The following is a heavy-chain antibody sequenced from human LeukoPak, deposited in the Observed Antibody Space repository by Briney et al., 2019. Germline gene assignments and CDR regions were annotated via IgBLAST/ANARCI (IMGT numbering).Heavy chain of an antibody. D-gene: IGHD1-26*01. Sequence: EASVKVSCKASDYTFSSHGIGWVRQAPGQGLEWMGWISAYNGNTNYAQNFQDRLSMTTDTSTSTAYMELRSLRSDDTAVYYCARSRSWDYAFDPWGQGTLVTVSS. CDR2: ISAYNGNT. CDR1: DYTFSSHG. J-gene: IGHJ5*02. CDR3: ARSRSWDYAFDP. V-gene: IGHV1-18*01.